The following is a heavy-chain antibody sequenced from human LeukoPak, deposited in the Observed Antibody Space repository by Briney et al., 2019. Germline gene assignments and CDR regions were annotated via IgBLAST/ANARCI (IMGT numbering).Heavy chain of an antibody. Sequence: PSETLSLTCTVSGGSISSYYWSWIRQPPGKGLERIGYIYTSGSTNYNPSLKSRVTISVDTSKNQFSLKLSSVTAADTAVYYCARSRSGSFDYWGQGTLVTVSS. D-gene: IGHD3-10*01. V-gene: IGHV4-4*09. CDR3: ARSRSGSFDY. CDR2: IYTSGST. CDR1: GGSISSYY. J-gene: IGHJ4*02.